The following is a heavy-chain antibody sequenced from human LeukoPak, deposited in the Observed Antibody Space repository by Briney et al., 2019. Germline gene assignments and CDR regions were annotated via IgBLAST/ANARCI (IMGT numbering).Heavy chain of an antibody. D-gene: IGHD1-7*01. CDR3: ATGNYHAFDI. CDR2: LNSDGSST. CDR1: GFTLSSYW. J-gene: IGHJ3*02. V-gene: IGHV3-74*01. Sequence: TGGSLRLSCGASGFTLSSYWMHWVRQAPGKGLVWVSCLNSDGSSTRYADSVRGRFTISRGNAKNTLYLQMNSLRAEDTAVYYCATGNYHAFDIWGQGTMVTVSS.